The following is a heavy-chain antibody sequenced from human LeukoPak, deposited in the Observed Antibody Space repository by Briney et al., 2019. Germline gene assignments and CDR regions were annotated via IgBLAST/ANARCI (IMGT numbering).Heavy chain of an antibody. Sequence: PGGSLRLFCAASGFTFSSYAMSWVRQAPGKGLEWVSAISGSGGSTYYADSVKGRFTISRDNSKNTLNLQMNSLRAEDTAVYYCAKYRTSGWYSRTDVWGQGTMVTVSS. J-gene: IGHJ3*01. D-gene: IGHD6-19*01. CDR3: AKYRTSGWYSRTDV. CDR2: ISGSGGST. CDR1: GFTFSSYA. V-gene: IGHV3-23*01.